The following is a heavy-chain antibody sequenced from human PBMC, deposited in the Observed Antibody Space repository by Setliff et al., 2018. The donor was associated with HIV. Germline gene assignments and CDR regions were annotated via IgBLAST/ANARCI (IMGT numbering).Heavy chain of an antibody. J-gene: IGHJ3*02. CDR1: GYMFIAYG. CDR3: ARDYIHVFDI. V-gene: IGHV1-2*02. Sequence: ASVKVSCKTSGYMFIAYGMSWVRQAPGQGLEWMAWINSASGGTNYAQNFQGRVTVTRDTSINTVYLEVNGLKSDDTAVYYCARDYIHVFDIWGQGTMVTVS. CDR2: INSASGGT.